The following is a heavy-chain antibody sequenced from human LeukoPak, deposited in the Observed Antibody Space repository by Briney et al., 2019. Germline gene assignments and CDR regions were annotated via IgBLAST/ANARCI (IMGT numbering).Heavy chain of an antibody. CDR3: ARGAWFGELLSRFDP. Sequence: ASVKVSCKASGYTFTSYAMNWVRQAPGQGLEWMGWINTNTGNPTYAQGFTGRFVFSLDTSVSTAYLQISSLKAEDTAVYYCARGAWFGELLSRFDPWGQGTLVTVSS. V-gene: IGHV7-4-1*02. CDR1: GYTFTSYA. J-gene: IGHJ5*02. D-gene: IGHD3-10*01. CDR2: INTNTGNP.